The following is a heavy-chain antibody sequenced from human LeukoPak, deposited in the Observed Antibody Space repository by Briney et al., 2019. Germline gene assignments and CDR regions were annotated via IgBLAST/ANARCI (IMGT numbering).Heavy chain of an antibody. CDR2: IIPIFGTA. V-gene: IGHV1-69*06. CDR3: ARAIRGSKIASRYYFYYMDV. CDR1: GGTFSSYA. Sequence: GASVKVSCKASGGTFSSYAISWVRQAPGQGLEWMGGIIPIFGTANYAQKFRGRVTTTADKSTSTAYMELSSLRSEDTAVYYCARAIRGSKIASRYYFYYMDVWGKGTTVTVSS. D-gene: IGHD3-10*01. J-gene: IGHJ6*03.